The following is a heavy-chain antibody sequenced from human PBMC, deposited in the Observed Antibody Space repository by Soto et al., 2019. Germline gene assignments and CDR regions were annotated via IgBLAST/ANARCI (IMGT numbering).Heavy chain of an antibody. CDR3: ARDFRLVTPDYGMDV. D-gene: IGHD3-9*01. J-gene: IGHJ6*02. CDR1: GFTFSSYG. CDR2: IWYDGSNK. Sequence: QVQLVESGGGVVQPGRSLRLSCAASGFTFSSYGMHWVRQAPGMGLEWVAVIWYDGSNKYYADSVKGRFTISRDNSKNTLYLQMNSLRAEDTAVYYCARDFRLVTPDYGMDVWGQGTTVTVSS. V-gene: IGHV3-33*01.